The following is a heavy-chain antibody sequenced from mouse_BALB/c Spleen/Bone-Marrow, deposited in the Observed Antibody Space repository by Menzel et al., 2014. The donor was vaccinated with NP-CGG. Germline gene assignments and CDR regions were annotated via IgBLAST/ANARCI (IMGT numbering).Heavy chain of an antibody. D-gene: IGHD1-1*01. J-gene: IGHJ2*02. CDR2: IEPSDSYT. V-gene: IGHV1-69*02. CDR1: GYTFTNYW. CDR3: ARGRTTVVSDY. Sequence: QVQLQQSGAEVVKPGASVKVSCKASGYTFTNYWMQWVKQRPGQGLEWIGEIEPSDSYTNYNQDFKGKATLTVDISSSTAYMQLSSLTSEDSAVYYCARGRTTVVSDYWGQGTSLTVSS.